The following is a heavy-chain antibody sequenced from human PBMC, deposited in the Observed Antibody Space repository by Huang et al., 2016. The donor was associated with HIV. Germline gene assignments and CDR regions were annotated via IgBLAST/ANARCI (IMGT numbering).Heavy chain of an antibody. CDR3: ASRTTVTTTSNYHYFYMYV. CDR1: GGSISSSSYY. D-gene: IGHD4-17*01. J-gene: IGHJ6*03. V-gene: IGHV4-39*01. Sequence: QLQLQESGPGLVKPSETLSLTCTVSGGSISSSSYYWGWIRQSPGKGLEWIGRIFYSGNGYNNPSRKSRVTMSVDRSSNQFSLKMHSVTAADTAVYYCASRTTVTTTSNYHYFYMYVWGKGTTVIVSS. CDR2: IFYSGNG.